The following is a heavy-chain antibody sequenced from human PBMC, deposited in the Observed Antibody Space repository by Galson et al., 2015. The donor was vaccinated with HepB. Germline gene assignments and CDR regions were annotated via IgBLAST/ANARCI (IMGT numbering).Heavy chain of an antibody. CDR2: IIPILGIA. CDR1: GGTFSSYA. CDR3: ACGDQPQLFDY. Sequence: SVKVSCKASGGTFSSYAISWVRQAPGQGLEWMGRIIPILGIANNAQKFQGRVTITADKSTSTAYMELSSLRSEDTAVYYCACGDQPQLFDYWGQGTLVTVSS. J-gene: IGHJ4*02. V-gene: IGHV1-69*04. D-gene: IGHD4-17*01.